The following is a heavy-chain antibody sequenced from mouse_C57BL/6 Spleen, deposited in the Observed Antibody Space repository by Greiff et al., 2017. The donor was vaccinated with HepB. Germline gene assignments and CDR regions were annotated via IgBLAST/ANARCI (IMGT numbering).Heavy chain of an antibody. CDR2: INPNNGGT. J-gene: IGHJ2*01. D-gene: IGHD2-1*01. CDR1: GYTFTDYN. CDR3: ARGGNWVDY. V-gene: IGHV1-22*01. Sequence: VHVKQSGPELVKPGASVKMSCKASGYTFTDYNMHWVKQSHGKSLEWIGYINPNNGGTSYNQKFKGKATLTVNKSSSTAYMELRSLTSEDSAVYYCARGGNWVDYWGQGTTLTVSS.